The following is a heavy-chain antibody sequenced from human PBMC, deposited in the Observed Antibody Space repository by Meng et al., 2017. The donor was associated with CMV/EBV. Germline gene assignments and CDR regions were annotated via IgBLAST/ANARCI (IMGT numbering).Heavy chain of an antibody. J-gene: IGHJ4*02. V-gene: IGHV3-30*02. Sequence: GGSLRLSCAASGFTFDNYGMHWVRQIPGKGLEWVAFIRHDGTTKFYGDSVKGRFTISRDNSKNTVYLQMNSLRPEETAIYYCAKDLLLFGGANAYFDHWGQGTLVTVSS. CDR2: IRHDGTTK. D-gene: IGHD3-16*01. CDR3: AKDLLLFGGANAYFDH. CDR1: GFTFDNYG.